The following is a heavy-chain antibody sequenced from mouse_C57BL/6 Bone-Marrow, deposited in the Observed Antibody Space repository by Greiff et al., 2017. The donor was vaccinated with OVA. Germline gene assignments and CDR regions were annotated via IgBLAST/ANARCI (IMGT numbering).Heavy chain of an antibody. J-gene: IGHJ4*01. CDR1: GYTFTSYW. Sequence: VQLQQPGAELVRPGTSVKLSCKASGYTFTSYWMHWVKQRPGQGLEWIGVIDPSDSYTTYNQKFKGKATLTVDTSSSTAYMQLSSLTSKDSAVYYCARSVVPSYYAMDYWGQGTSVTVSS. CDR2: IDPSDSYT. V-gene: IGHV1-59*01. D-gene: IGHD1-1*01. CDR3: ARSVVPSYYAMDY.